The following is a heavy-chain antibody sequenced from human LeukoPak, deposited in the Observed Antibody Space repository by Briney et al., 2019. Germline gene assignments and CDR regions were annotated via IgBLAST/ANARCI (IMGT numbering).Heavy chain of an antibody. V-gene: IGHV3-74*01. CDR3: ARGPYSANYYVGDY. D-gene: IGHD1-26*01. Sequence: PGGSLRLSCAASGFTFSSYWKHWVRQAPGKGLVWVSRINSDGSSTSYADSLKGRFTISRDNAKITLYLQINSLRADDTAVYYCARGPYSANYYVGDYWGQGTLVTVSS. J-gene: IGHJ4*02. CDR2: INSDGSST. CDR1: GFTFSSYW.